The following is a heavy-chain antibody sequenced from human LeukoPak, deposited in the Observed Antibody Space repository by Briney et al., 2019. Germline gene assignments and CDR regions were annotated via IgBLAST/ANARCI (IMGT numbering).Heavy chain of an antibody. D-gene: IGHD3-22*01. J-gene: IGHJ4*02. V-gene: IGHV3-48*01. Sequence: GGSLRLSCAASGFTFSSYSMNWVRQAPGKGLEWVSYISSSSSTIYYADSVKGRFTISRDNAKNSLYLQMNSLRAEDTAVYYCARDRGRHYYDSSSGLFDYWGQGTLVTVSS. CDR2: ISSSSSTI. CDR3: ARDRGRHYYDSSSGLFDY. CDR1: GFTFSSYS.